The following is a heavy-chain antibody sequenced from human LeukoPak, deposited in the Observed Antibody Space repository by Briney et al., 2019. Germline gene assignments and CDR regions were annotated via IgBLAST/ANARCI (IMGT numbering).Heavy chain of an antibody. CDR1: GGTFSSYA. CDR2: IIPIFSTS. Sequence: SVEVSCKASGGTFSSYAISWVRQAPGQGLEWMGGIIPIFSTSNHAQKFQGRVTITADESTSTAYMELSSLRSEDTAFYYCASARATAMEDNWFDPWGQGTLVTVSS. V-gene: IGHV1-69*13. D-gene: IGHD5-18*01. J-gene: IGHJ5*02. CDR3: ASARATAMEDNWFDP.